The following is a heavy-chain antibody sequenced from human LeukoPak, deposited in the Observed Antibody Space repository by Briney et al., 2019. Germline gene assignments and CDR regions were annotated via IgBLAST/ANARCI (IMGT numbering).Heavy chain of an antibody. Sequence: GGSLRLSCAASGFTFSDYYMSWIRQAPGKGLEWVSYISSSGSTIYYADSVKGRFTISRDNAKNSLYLQMNSLRAEDTAVYYCARHVMTTGLNWFDPWGQGTLVTVSS. CDR1: GFTFSDYY. V-gene: IGHV3-11*01. D-gene: IGHD4-17*01. CDR3: ARHVMTTGLNWFDP. CDR2: ISSSGSTI. J-gene: IGHJ5*02.